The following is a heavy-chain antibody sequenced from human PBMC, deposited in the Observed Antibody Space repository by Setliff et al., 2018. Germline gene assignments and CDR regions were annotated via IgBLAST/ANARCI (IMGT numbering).Heavy chain of an antibody. D-gene: IGHD6-13*01. CDR3: ARISRLYTSSWDDY. CDR1: GFSFNNYY. Sequence: GGSLRLSCAASGFSFNNYYMTWVRQAPGKGLEWISGISRDTDYTYYAESVKGRFTIFRDNAKNSVYLQINRPIAEDTAVYYCARISRLYTSSWDDYWGRGTLVTVSS. V-gene: IGHV3-21*01. CDR2: ISRDTDYT. J-gene: IGHJ4*02.